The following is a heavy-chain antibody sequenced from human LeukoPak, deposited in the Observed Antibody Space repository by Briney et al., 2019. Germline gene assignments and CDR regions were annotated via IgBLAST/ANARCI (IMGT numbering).Heavy chain of an antibody. D-gene: IGHD1-26*01. CDR3: ALSSGSYYFDY. V-gene: IGHV3-23*01. Sequence: PGGSLRLSCAASGFTFTSYSMNWVRQAPGKGLEWVSAISGSGGSTYYADSVKGRFTISRDNSKNTLYLQMNSLRAEDTAVYYCALSSGSYYFDYWGQGTLVTVSS. CDR1: GFTFTSYS. J-gene: IGHJ4*02. CDR2: ISGSGGST.